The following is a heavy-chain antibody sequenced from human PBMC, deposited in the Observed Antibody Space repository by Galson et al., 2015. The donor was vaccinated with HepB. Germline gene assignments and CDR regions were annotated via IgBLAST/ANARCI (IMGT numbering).Heavy chain of an antibody. D-gene: IGHD3-16*01. CDR1: GFTFSNSA. CDR2: ITATGSTT. CDR3: VKGGPDEILDY. J-gene: IGHJ4*02. Sequence: SLRLSCAASGFTFSNSAMNWVRQAPGKGPEWLSVITATGSTTYYADSVKGRFTISRDISKNTLYVQRNSLRADDTALYYCVKGGPDEILDYWGQGTLVTVSA. V-gene: IGHV3-23*01.